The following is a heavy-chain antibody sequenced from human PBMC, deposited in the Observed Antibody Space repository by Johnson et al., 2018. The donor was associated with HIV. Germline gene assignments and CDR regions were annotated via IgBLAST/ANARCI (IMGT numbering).Heavy chain of an antibody. CDR3: AKETQYKVGWDAFDL. CDR2: ISAGTDGP. CDR1: GLTFRSHE. Sequence: VQLVESGGGLVQPGKSLKVACAASGLTFRSHEFSWVRQPPGKGLEWVSAISAGTDGPYYADSVKGRLTISRDNSKNTVYLLMNRLRAEDTAVYYCAKETQYKVGWDAFDLWGQGTMVTVSS. D-gene: IGHD1-14*01. V-gene: IGHV3-23*04. J-gene: IGHJ3*01.